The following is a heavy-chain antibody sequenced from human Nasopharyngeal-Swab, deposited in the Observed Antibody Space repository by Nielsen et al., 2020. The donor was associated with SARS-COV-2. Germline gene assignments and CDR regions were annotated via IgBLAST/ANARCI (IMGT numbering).Heavy chain of an antibody. Sequence: GESLKISCVVSGFNVISDHLTWVRQAPGKGLEWVSVSYSEIYSSGNTHYADFVQGRFKMSRDNSRDTVYLQLNSLTVDDTAMFYCARGSTAGDYWGQGTLVTVSS. V-gene: IGHV3-53*01. CDR1: GFNVISDH. D-gene: IGHD2-15*01. CDR2: SYSEIYSSGNT. CDR3: ARGSTAGDY. J-gene: IGHJ4*02.